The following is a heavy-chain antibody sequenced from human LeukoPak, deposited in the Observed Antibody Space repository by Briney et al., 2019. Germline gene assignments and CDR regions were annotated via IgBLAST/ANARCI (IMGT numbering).Heavy chain of an antibody. J-gene: IGHJ4*02. CDR1: GVSVSSDNYY. V-gene: IGHV4-39*01. CDR3: ARHYYDSSGYRSDY. Sequence: SETLSLTCTVSGVSVSSDNYYWAWIRQPPGKGLEWIGSIYYSGSTYYNPSLRSRVTISVDTSKNHFSLKLSSVTAADTAVYYCARHYYDSSGYRSDYWGQGTLVTVSS. CDR2: IYYSGST. D-gene: IGHD3-22*01.